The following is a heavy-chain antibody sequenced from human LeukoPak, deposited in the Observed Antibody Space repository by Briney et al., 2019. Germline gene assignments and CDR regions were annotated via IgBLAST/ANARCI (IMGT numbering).Heavy chain of an antibody. V-gene: IGHV3-15*01. CDR3: TTDHAVQWLEWYYFDY. Sequence: GGSLRLSCAATGFTFSNAWMSLVRQARGKGLEWVGRIKSKTDGGTTDYAAPVKGRFTISRDDSKNTLYLQMNSLKTEDTAVYYCTTDHAVQWLEWYYFDYWGQGTLVTVSS. CDR1: GFTFSNAW. J-gene: IGHJ4*02. CDR2: IKSKTDGGTT. D-gene: IGHD6-19*01.